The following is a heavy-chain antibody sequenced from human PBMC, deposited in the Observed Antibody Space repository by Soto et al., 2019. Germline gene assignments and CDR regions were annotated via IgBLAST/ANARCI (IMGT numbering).Heavy chain of an antibody. D-gene: IGHD2-15*01. V-gene: IGHV3-43*01. J-gene: IGHJ6*02. CDR1: GFRFDDYN. Sequence: PGGSLRLSCAASGFRFDDYNMHWVRQGPGKGLEWVSFISWNGANTYYADSVKGRFTISRDNSKNTLYLQMNSLRAEDTAVYYCARDSGYCSGGSCYGYYYYGMDVWGQGTTVTVSS. CDR2: ISWNGANT. CDR3: ARDSGYCSGGSCYGYYYYGMDV.